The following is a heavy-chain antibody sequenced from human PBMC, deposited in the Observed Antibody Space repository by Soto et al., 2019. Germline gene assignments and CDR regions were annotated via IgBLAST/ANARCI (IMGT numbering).Heavy chain of an antibody. CDR1: ELTFSNYW. Sequence: GGNVRLSCALPELTFSNYWMSWVGHCPGQELEWVASIKQDGSVIHYVDSVKGRFTISRDNAEKSLHLQMNSLRAGDTAVYYFVKLRGAHTVFDYWGPATRVTVSS. D-gene: IGHD1-26*01. J-gene: IGHJ4*02. V-gene: IGHV3-7*03. CDR3: VKLRGAHTVFDY. CDR2: IKQDGSVI.